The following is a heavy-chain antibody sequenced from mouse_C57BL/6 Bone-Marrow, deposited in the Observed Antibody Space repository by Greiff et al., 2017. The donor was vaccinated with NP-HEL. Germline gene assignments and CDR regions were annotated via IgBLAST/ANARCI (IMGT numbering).Heavy chain of an antibody. V-gene: IGHV1-81*01. CDR2: IYPRSGNT. CDR3: ARSITTVVDAY. CDR1: GYTFTSYG. Sequence: QVQLKQSGAELARPGASVKLSCKASGYTFTSYGISWVKQRTGQGLEWIGEIYPRSGNTYYNEKFKGKATLTADKSSSTAYMELRSLTSEDSAVYFCARSITTVVDAYWGQGTLVTVSA. J-gene: IGHJ3*01. D-gene: IGHD1-1*01.